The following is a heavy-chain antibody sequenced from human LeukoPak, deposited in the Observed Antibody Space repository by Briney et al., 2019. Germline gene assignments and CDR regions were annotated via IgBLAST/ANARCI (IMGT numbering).Heavy chain of an antibody. CDR2: ISWNSDII. D-gene: IGHD3-10*01. V-gene: IGHV3-9*01. Sequence: GGSLRLSCAASGFTIEDYAMHWVRQAPGKGLEWVSGISWNSDIIGYADSVKGRFTISRDNSKNTLYLQMNSLRAEDTAVYYCAKDFKRITMVRRKKNPDPFDIWGQGTMVTVSS. J-gene: IGHJ3*02. CDR3: AKDFKRITMVRRKKNPDPFDI. CDR1: GFTIEDYA.